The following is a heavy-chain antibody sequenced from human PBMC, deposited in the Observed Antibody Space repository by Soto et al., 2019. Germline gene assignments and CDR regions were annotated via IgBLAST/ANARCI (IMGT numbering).Heavy chain of an antibody. CDR1: GFTLSSYW. CDR2: TRQDGGQS. D-gene: IGHD6-19*01. J-gene: IGHJ5*02. Sequence: PGGSLRLSCEASGFTLSSYWMSWVRQAPGKGLEWVANTRQDGGQSYLVDSVQGRFTISRDNAKNSVYLQMNSLRAEDTAVYYPVRDGSTGWQFDPWGQGTMVTVSS. CDR3: VRDGSTGWQFDP. V-gene: IGHV3-7*01.